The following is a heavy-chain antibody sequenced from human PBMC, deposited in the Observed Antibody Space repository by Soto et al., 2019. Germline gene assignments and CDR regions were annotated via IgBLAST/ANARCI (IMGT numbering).Heavy chain of an antibody. CDR3: ARVRIVGAREIDF. D-gene: IGHD1-26*01. CDR1: GYTFNRHG. Sequence: QVHLVQSGGEVEKPGASVKVSCKASGYTFNRHGITWVRQAPGQGLEWMGWISGYNGDINYEQKFQGRVTLSSDTLTSTVYVELKSLRFDDTAVYYCARVRIVGAREIDFWGQGTLVTVSS. CDR2: ISGYNGDI. V-gene: IGHV1-18*04. J-gene: IGHJ4*02.